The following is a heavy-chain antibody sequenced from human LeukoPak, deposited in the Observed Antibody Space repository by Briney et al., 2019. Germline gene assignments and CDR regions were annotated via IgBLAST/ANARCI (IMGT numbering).Heavy chain of an antibody. Sequence: SETLSLSCADSGVSISSYSRSWIRQPPGKGLECVSYISPTGSTTYNPSLKSRVTISEDTSKNQFSLKLSSVTAADTAVYFCARLGQPNAFDIGGGGTMVSVSS. D-gene: IGHD3-16*01. V-gene: IGHV4-59*08. CDR1: GVSISSYS. CDR2: ISPTGST. CDR3: ARLGQPNAFDI. J-gene: IGHJ3*02.